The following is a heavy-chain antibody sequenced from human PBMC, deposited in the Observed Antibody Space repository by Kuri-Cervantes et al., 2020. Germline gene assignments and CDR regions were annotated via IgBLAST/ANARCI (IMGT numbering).Heavy chain of an antibody. V-gene: IGHV1-69*06. Sequence: SVKVSCKASGGPFSSYAISWVRQAPGQGLEWMGGIIPIFGTGNYAQKFQGRVTITADKSTRTAYMELSSLRSEETAVYYCARGARFLEWLSNYYMDVWGKGTTVTVSS. CDR3: ARGARFLEWLSNYYMDV. J-gene: IGHJ6*03. CDR1: GGPFSSYA. CDR2: IIPIFGTG. D-gene: IGHD3-3*01.